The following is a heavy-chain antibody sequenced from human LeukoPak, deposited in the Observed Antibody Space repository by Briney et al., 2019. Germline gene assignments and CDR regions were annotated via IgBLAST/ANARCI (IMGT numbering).Heavy chain of an antibody. CDR3: ARDWGYCSSTSCYYYFDY. CDR2: IYHSGRN. V-gene: IGHV4-39*07. Sequence: PSETLSLTCTVSGGSISSSSYYWGWIRQPPGKGLEWIGSIYHSGRNFYNPSLKSRVTISVDTSKNQFSLKLSSVAAADTAVYYCARDWGYCSSTSCYYYFDYWGQGTLVTVSS. D-gene: IGHD2-2*01. J-gene: IGHJ4*02. CDR1: GGSISSSSYY.